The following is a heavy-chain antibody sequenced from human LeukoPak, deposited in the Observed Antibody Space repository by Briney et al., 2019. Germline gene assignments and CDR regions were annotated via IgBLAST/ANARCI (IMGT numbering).Heavy chain of an antibody. CDR1: GFTISSYA. CDR3: AREGLYCSGGSCYFDY. J-gene: IGHJ4*02. CDR2: ISYDGSNK. D-gene: IGHD2-15*01. Sequence: GRSLRLSCAASGFTISSYAMHWVRQAPGKGLEWVAVISYDGSNKYYADSVKGRFTISRDNSKNTLYLQMNSLRAEDTAVYYCAREGLYCSGGSCYFDYWGQGTLVTVSS. V-gene: IGHV3-30-3*01.